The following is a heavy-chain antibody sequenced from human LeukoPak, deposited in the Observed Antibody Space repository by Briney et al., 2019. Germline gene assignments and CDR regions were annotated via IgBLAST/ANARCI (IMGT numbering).Heavy chain of an antibody. Sequence: SQTLSLTCVISGDSVSSNSASWNWIRQSPSRGLEWLGRIYYRSKWNSDYAVSVKSRIIINPDTSKNQFSLHLNSVTPEDTAVYYCARDPDSGYEWGPFDTWGQGTLVTVSS. CDR1: GDSVSSNSAS. CDR3: ARDPDSGYEWGPFDT. V-gene: IGHV6-1*01. CDR2: IYYRSKWNS. D-gene: IGHD5-12*01. J-gene: IGHJ5*02.